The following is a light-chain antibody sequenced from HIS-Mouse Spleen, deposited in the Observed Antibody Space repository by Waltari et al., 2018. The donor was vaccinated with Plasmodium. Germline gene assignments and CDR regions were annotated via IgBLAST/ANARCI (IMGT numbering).Light chain of an antibody. CDR3: QVWDSSTVV. Sequence: SYELTQPLSASVALGQTARITCGGNNTGSKNVHWYQQKPGQAPVLVIYRESNPPSGIPERFSGSNSGNTATLTISRAQAGDEADYYCQVWDSSTVVFGGGTKLTVL. CDR2: RES. V-gene: IGLV3-9*01. J-gene: IGLJ2*01. CDR1: NTGSKN.